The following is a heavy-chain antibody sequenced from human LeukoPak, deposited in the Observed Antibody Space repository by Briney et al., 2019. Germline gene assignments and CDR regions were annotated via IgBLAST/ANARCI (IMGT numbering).Heavy chain of an antibody. CDR3: ASNTVGARNYMDV. D-gene: IGHD2-15*01. CDR1: GFTFSSYE. Sequence: GGSLRLSCAASGFTFSSYEMNWVRQAPGKGLEWVSYISSSGSTIYYADSVKGRFTISRDNAKNSLYLQMNSLRAEDTAVYYCASNTVGARNYMDVWGKGTTVTVSS. V-gene: IGHV3-48*03. CDR2: ISSSGSTI. J-gene: IGHJ6*03.